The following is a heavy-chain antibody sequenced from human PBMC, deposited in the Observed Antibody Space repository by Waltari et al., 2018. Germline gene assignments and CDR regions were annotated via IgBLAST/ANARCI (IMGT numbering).Heavy chain of an antibody. Sequence: QVQLQESGPGLVKPSETLSLTCTVSGGSISSYYWSWIRQPAGRGLEWIGRIYTSGSTNYNPSPKGRVTMSVDTSKNQFSLKLSSVTAADTAVYYCARGGRGPLGYGNWYFDLWGRGTLVTVSS. D-gene: IGHD5-18*01. J-gene: IGHJ2*01. CDR1: GGSISSYY. V-gene: IGHV4-4*07. CDR3: ARGGRGPLGYGNWYFDL. CDR2: IYTSGST.